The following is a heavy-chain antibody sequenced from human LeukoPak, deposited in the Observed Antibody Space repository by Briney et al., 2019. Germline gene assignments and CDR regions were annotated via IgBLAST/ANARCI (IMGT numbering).Heavy chain of an antibody. CDR1: GFTFDDYG. CDR2: IHPDGSIT. J-gene: IGHJ5*02. D-gene: IGHD5-12*01. CDR3: APQQAYSPYNWFDP. V-gene: IGHV3-74*03. Sequence: GGSLRLSCAASGFTFDDYGMSWVRQAPGTGLVWVSRIHPDGSITTYADSVKGRFTISRDNAENTLYLQMNSLRAEDTGVYYCAPQQAYSPYNWFDPWGQGTLVTVSS.